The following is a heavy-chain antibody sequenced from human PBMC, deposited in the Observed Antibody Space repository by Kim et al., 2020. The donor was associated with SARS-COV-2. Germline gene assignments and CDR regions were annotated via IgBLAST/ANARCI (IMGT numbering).Heavy chain of an antibody. J-gene: IGHJ5*02. V-gene: IGHV3-7*03. CDR3: ATTTSTTGT. CDR1: GFPFANYW. Sequence: GGSLRLSCAASGFPFANYWMNWVRQAPGEGLECVANIKQDGSEKYYVDSVKGRFSISRDNAKNSLYLQMNSLRAEDTAVYYCATTTSTTGTWGQGTLVTVSS. CDR2: IKQDGSEK. D-gene: IGHD3-9*01.